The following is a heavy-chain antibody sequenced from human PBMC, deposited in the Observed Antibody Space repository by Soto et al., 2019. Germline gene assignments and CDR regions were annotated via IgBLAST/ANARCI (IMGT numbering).Heavy chain of an antibody. V-gene: IGHV3-74*01. D-gene: IGHD2-15*01. J-gene: IGHJ4*02. Sequence: EVQLVESGGSLVQPGGSLRLSCAASGFTFSSYWMHWVRQAPGKGLVWVSRINSDGSSTSYADSVKGRFTISRDNANNTLYLQMNSLRAEDTAVYYCVRTSLVVAAATREDYWGQGTLVTVSS. CDR2: INSDGSST. CDR1: GFTFSSYW. CDR3: VRTSLVVAAATREDY.